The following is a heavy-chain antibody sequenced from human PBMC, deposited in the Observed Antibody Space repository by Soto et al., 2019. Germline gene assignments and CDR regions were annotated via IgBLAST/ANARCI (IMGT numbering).Heavy chain of an antibody. V-gene: IGHV2-5*02. D-gene: IGHD3-22*01. J-gene: IGHJ4*02. CDR1: GFSLSTSGVG. Sequence: SGPKLVNPTQTLTLTCTFSGFSLSTSGVGVGWIRQPPGKALEWLALIYWDDDKRYSPSLKSRLTITKDTSKNQVVLTMTNMDPVDTATYYCAHWYYYDSSGYYRYYFDYWGQGTLVTVSS. CDR3: AHWYYYDSSGYYRYYFDY. CDR2: IYWDDDK.